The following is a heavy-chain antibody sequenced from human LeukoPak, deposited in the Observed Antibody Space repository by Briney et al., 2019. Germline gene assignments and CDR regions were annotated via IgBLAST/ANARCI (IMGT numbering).Heavy chain of an antibody. CDR2: IYYSGST. CDR1: GGSISSSSYY. V-gene: IGHV4-39*01. CDR3: ARNIVATTYYYFDY. D-gene: IGHD5-12*01. Sequence: SETLSLTCTVSGGSISSSSYYWGWIRQPPGKGLEWIGSIYYSGSTYYNPSLKSRVTISVDTSKNQFSLKLSSVTAADTAVYYCARNIVATTYYYFDYWGQGTLVTVSS. J-gene: IGHJ4*02.